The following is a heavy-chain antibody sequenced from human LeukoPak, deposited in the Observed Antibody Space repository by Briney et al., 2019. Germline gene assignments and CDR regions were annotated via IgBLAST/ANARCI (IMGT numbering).Heavy chain of an antibody. CDR1: GFTFSSYS. CDR2: ISHISSNI. V-gene: IGHV3-21*01. J-gene: IGHJ4*02. D-gene: IGHD6-19*01. CDR3: ARDPTIAVTAYFEY. Sequence: GGSLRLSCAASGFTFSSYSMNWVRQAPGQGLEWVSSISHISSNIYYADSVKGRFTISRDNSKNTLYLQMNSLRGEDTAVYYCARDPTIAVTAYFEYWGQGTLVTVSS.